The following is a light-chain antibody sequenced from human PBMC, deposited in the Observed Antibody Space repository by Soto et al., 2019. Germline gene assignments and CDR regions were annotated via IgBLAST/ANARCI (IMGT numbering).Light chain of an antibody. CDR2: EGS. J-gene: IGLJ1*01. CDR3: SAYAGSNTVV. CDR1: SSDVGSYNL. Sequence: QSALTQPASVSGYPGQSITISCTGTSSDVGSYNLVSWYQQHPGKAPKRMIYEGSKRPSGVSNRFSGSKSGNTASLTISAFQAEDEADYPCSAYAGSNTVVFGTGTKLTVL. V-gene: IGLV2-23*01.